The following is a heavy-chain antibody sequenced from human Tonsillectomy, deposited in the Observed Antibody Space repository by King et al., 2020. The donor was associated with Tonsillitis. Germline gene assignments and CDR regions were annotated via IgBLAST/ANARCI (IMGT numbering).Heavy chain of an antibody. CDR1: GFTFSSYA. J-gene: IGHJ4*02. CDR3: AKDGYSSGWYGGYFEY. V-gene: IGHV3-23*04. D-gene: IGHD6-19*01. Sequence: VQLVESGGGLVQPGGSLRLSCAASGFTFSSYAMSWVRQAPGKGLEWVSAISGHGGTTYYADSVKGRFTISRHNSKNTPYLLMNSLRDEDTGVYFCAKDGYSSGWYGGYFEYWGQGTLVTVSS. CDR2: ISGHGGTT.